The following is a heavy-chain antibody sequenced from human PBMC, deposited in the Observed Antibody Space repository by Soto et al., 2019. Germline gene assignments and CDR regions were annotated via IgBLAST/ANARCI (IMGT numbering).Heavy chain of an antibody. J-gene: IGHJ5*02. V-gene: IGHV1-24*01. CDR1: GYTLTELS. CDR3: ATAPLFVVVPSVMFSWFDP. D-gene: IGHD2-2*01. Sequence: QVQLVQSGAEVKKPGASVKVSCRVSGYTLTELSMHWVRQAPGKGLEWMGGFEPEDGETIYAQKFQGRVTMTEDTSTDTAYMELSSLGSEVTAVYYCATAPLFVVVPSVMFSWFDPWGQGALVTVSS. CDR2: FEPEDGET.